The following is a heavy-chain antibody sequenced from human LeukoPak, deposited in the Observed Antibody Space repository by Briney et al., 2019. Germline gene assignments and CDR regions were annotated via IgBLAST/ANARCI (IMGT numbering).Heavy chain of an antibody. CDR2: ISSSSSYI. CDR1: GFTFSSYS. V-gene: IGHV3-21*01. CDR3: ARDRDDFWGGIDY. Sequence: GGSLRLSCAASGFTFSSYSMNWVRQAPGEGLEWVSSISSSSSYIYYADSVKGRFTISRDNAKNSLYLQMNSLRAEDTAVYYCARDRDDFWGGIDYWGQGTLVTVSS. D-gene: IGHD3-3*01. J-gene: IGHJ4*02.